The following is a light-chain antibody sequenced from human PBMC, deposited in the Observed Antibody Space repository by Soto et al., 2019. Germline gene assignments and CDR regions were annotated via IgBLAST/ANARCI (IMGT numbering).Light chain of an antibody. CDR1: QTVGSSY. CDR2: DAS. J-gene: IGKJ1*01. V-gene: IGKV3-20*01. Sequence: EIVLTQSPGTLSLSPGERDTLSCRASQTVGSSYLAWYQQKPGQAPRLLIYDASNRVTGIPDRFSGSGSGTDFTLTISRLEPEDFAVYYCQQYGGSPGTFGQGTKVDIK. CDR3: QQYGGSPGT.